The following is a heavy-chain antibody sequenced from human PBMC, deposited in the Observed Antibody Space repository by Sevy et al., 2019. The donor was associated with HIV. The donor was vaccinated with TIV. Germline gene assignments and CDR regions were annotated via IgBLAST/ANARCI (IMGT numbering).Heavy chain of an antibody. J-gene: IGHJ3*02. CDR3: AKVEGRRLQLRLAFDI. Sequence: GGSLRLSCAASGFTFSSYAMSWVRQAPGKGLEWVSAISGSGGSKYYADSVKGRFTISRDNSKNTLYLQMNSLRAEDTTVYYCAKVEGRRLQLRLAFDIWGQGTMVTVSS. V-gene: IGHV3-23*01. CDR2: ISGSGGSK. D-gene: IGHD5-12*01. CDR1: GFTFSSYA.